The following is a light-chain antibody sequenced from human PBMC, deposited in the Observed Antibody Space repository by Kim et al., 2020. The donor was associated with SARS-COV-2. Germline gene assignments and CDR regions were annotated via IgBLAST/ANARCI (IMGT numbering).Light chain of an antibody. CDR3: QQYNNFPRT. V-gene: IGKV3-15*01. Sequence: VSAGERATLSCRASQSVSSNLAWYQQKPGKAPRLLIYGASTRATAIPARFSGSGSGTDFTLTISSLQSEDFAVYYCQQYNNFPRTFGQGTKVDIK. CDR1: QSVSSN. CDR2: GAS. J-gene: IGKJ1*01.